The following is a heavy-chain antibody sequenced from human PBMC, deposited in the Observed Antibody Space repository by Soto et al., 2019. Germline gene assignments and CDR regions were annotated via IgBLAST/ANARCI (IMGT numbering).Heavy chain of an antibody. D-gene: IGHD3-16*02. V-gene: IGHV4-39*01. CDR2: IYYSGST. CDR3: ARRIMITFGGVIGAFDY. Sequence: QLQLQESGPGLVKPSETLSLTCTVSGGSISSSSYYWGWIRQPPGKGLEWIGSIYYSGSTYYNPSLKSRGTISVDTSKNQFSLKLSSVTAADTAVYYCARRIMITFGGVIGAFDYWGQGTLVTVSS. J-gene: IGHJ4*02. CDR1: GGSISSSSYY.